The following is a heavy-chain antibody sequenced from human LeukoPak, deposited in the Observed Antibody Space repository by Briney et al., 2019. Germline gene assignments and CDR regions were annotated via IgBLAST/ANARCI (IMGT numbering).Heavy chain of an antibody. Sequence: GGSLRLSCAASGFTFSRGWMTWVRQSPGKGLEWVANIKQDGSEKYYVDSVKGRFTISRDNAKSSLYLQMNSLRAEDTAVYYCARLAYSDPCYFDSWGQGTLVTVSS. V-gene: IGHV3-7*05. CDR2: IKQDGSEK. CDR3: ARLAYSDPCYFDS. J-gene: IGHJ4*02. CDR1: GFTFSRGW. D-gene: IGHD4-17*01.